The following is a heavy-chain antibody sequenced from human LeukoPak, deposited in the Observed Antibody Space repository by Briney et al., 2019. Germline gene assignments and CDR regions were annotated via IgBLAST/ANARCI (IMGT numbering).Heavy chain of an antibody. V-gene: IGHV1-2*02. CDR2: INPNSGGT. CDR1: GYTFTGYY. D-gene: IGHD6-19*01. CDR3: VRDLGISGWYAPPLGYFDS. J-gene: IGHJ4*02. Sequence: ASVKVSCKASGYTFTGYYMHWVRQAPGQGLEWMGWINPNSGGTNYAQQFQDRVTMTRDTSISSTYMELSRLKSDDTAVYYCVRDLGISGWYAPPLGYFDSWGQGTLVTVSP.